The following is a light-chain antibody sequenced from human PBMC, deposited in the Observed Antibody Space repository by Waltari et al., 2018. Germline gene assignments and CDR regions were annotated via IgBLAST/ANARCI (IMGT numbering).Light chain of an antibody. CDR3: MQATHWPRGT. V-gene: IGKV2-30*02. CDR2: TVS. J-gene: IGKJ3*01. CDR1: QSRVHSDGTIY. Sequence: DVVMTQSPLSLPVSLGQPASISCRSSQSRVHSDGTIYLNGFQQRPGQSQRRLIYTVSNRDSGVPDRFSGSGSGTDYTLKVSTVEAEDVGVYCCMQATHWPRGTFGPGTKVDIK.